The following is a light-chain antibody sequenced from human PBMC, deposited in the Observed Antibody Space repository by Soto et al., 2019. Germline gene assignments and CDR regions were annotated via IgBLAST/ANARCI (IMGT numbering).Light chain of an antibody. Sequence: SYELTQPPSVSVAPGQTARITCGGKNIGSKSVHWYQQKPGQAPVLVVSDNSDRPSGIPERFSGSNSGNTATLTISSVEAVDEADFYCQVWDTNSDLYVFGPGTKVTVL. CDR2: DNS. CDR1: NIGSKS. J-gene: IGLJ1*01. CDR3: QVWDTNSDLYV. V-gene: IGLV3-21*02.